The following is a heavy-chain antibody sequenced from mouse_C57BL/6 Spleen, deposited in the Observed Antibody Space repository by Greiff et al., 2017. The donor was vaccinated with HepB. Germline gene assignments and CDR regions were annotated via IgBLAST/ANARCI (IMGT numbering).Heavy chain of an antibody. V-gene: IGHV1-55*01. CDR3: ARGVNYYGSSHWYFDV. D-gene: IGHD1-1*01. J-gene: IGHJ1*03. Sequence: QVQLQQSGAELVKPGASVKMSCKASGYTFTSYWITWVKQRPGQGLEWIGDIYPGSGSTNYNEKFKSKATLTVDTSSSTAYMQLSSLTSEDSAVYYCARGVNYYGSSHWYFDVWGTGTTVTVSS. CDR2: IYPGSGST. CDR1: GYTFTSYW.